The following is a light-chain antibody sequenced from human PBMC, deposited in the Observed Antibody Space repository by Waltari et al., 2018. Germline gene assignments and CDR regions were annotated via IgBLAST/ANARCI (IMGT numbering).Light chain of an antibody. CDR3: CSYAGRDTFII. V-gene: IGLV2-11*01. CDR2: DVT. CDR1: SSAVGTSDY. J-gene: IGLJ2*01. Sequence: QSALTQPRSVSGSPDQSVTISCTGTSSAVGTSDYVSWYQQHPAKAPKLIVYDVTERPSGVPDRFSGSKSGNTASLTISGLQAEDEADYYCCSYAGRDTFIIFGGGTKLTV.